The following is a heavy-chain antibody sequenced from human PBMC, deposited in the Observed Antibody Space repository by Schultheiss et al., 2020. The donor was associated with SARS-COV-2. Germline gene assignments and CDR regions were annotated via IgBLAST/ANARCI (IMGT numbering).Heavy chain of an antibody. D-gene: IGHD6-13*01. CDR2: IYSGGST. J-gene: IGHJ4*02. CDR3: AREYSSSWYGLGY. CDR1: GFTVSSNY. V-gene: IGHV3-66*01. Sequence: GGSLRLSCAASGFTVSSNYMSWVRQAPGKGLEWVSVIYSGGSTYYADSVKGRFTISRDNSKNTLYLQMNSLRAEDTAVYYCAREYSSSWYGLGYWGQGTLVTVSS.